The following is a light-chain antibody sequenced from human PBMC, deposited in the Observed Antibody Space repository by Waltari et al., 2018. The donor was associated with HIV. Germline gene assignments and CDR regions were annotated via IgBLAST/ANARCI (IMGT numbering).Light chain of an antibody. CDR1: SSHSGSNS. V-gene: IGLV1-44*01. J-gene: IGLJ2*01. Sequence: QSVLTQPPSASGHPGQRVTIDCAGGSSHSGSNSVTGYQRLPGPAPKLLIYHTNQRPSGVPDRFSGSKSGTSASLAISGLQSEDEADYYCAAWDDSLNGLVFGGGTKLTVL. CDR3: AAWDDSLNGLV. CDR2: HTN.